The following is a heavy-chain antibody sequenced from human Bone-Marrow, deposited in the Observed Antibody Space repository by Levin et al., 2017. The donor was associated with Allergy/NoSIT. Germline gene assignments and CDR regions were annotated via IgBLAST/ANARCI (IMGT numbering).Heavy chain of an antibody. Sequence: PGGSLRLSCKASGSTVPDYYLHWVRQAPGQGLEWMGWINPNNGDTTYAPKFQGRVTMSRDPSTNTPHMELSRLRSDDTAVYYCAAEGQYGRDGFDIWGQGTMVSVSS. CDR3: AAEGQYGRDGFDI. D-gene: IGHD3-10*01. CDR1: GSTVPDYY. CDR2: INPNNGDT. V-gene: IGHV1-2*02. J-gene: IGHJ3*02.